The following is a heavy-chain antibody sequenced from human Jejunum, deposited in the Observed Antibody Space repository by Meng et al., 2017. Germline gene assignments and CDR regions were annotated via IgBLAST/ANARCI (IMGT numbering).Heavy chain of an antibody. CDR1: GGTISRGFYY. V-gene: IGHV4-31*03. CDR3: ARNRFSSGSSNWFDP. Sequence: GPGPGLLKLSQTLAPTCMVPGGTISRGFYYWNWTRQHPGKGLEWMGYFSDSGSTYYNPSLKSRVTISLDTSKNQFSLSLSSVTASETAVYYCARNRFSSGSSNWFDPWGQGTLVTVSS. CDR2: FSDSGST. D-gene: IGHD3-10*01. J-gene: IGHJ5*02.